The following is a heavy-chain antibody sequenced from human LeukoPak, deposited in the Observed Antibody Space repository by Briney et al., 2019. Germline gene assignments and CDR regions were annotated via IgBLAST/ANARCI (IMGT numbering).Heavy chain of an antibody. CDR3: ARGRKTMVRGVKVYYYYYMDV. D-gene: IGHD3-10*01. V-gene: IGHV1-18*01. CDR2: ISAYNGNT. CDR1: GYTFTSYG. J-gene: IGHJ6*03. Sequence: ASVKVSCKASGYTFTSYGISWVRQAPGQGLEWMGWISAYNGNTNYAQKLQGRVTITRNTSISTAYMELSSLRSEDTAVYYCARGRKTMVRGVKVYYYYYMDVWGKGTTVTVSS.